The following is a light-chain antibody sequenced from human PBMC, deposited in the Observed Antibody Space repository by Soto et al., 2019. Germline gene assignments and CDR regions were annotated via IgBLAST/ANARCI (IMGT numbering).Light chain of an antibody. V-gene: IGKV1-33*01. CDR2: DAS. Sequence: DSQMTQSPSSLSASVGDRVTITCQASHDITSFLNWYQHKPGRAPKLLIYDASILEAGVPTRFSGSGSGTHFTFTISSLQPEDVATYYCQHCDYLPIFGPGTTVDFK. CDR3: QHCDYLPI. J-gene: IGKJ3*01. CDR1: HDITSF.